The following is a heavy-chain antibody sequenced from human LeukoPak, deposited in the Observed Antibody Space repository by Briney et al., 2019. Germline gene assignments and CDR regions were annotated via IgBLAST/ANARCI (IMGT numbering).Heavy chain of an antibody. Sequence: ASVKVSCKASGYTFTGYYMHWVRQAPGQGLEWMGWINPYNVDTKYAQNLQGRVTMSTDTSTSTGYMELRSLRFDDTAVYYCARSRFSDYWGQGTLVTVSS. V-gene: IGHV1-18*04. CDR3: ARSRFSDY. D-gene: IGHD3-3*01. CDR1: GYTFTGYY. J-gene: IGHJ4*02. CDR2: INPYNVDT.